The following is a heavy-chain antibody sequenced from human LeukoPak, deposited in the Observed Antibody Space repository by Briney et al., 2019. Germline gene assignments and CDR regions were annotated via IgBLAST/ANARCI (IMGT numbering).Heavy chain of an antibody. D-gene: IGHD5-18*01. CDR2: IYTSGST. Sequence: SETLSLTCTVSGGSISSYYWSWIRQPAGKGLEWIGRIYTSGSTDYNPSLKSRVTISVDKSKNQFSLKLSSVTAADTAVYYCARDLYSYGGPYYYMDVWGKGTTVTVSS. J-gene: IGHJ6*03. CDR3: ARDLYSYGGPYYYMDV. CDR1: GGSISSYY. V-gene: IGHV4-4*07.